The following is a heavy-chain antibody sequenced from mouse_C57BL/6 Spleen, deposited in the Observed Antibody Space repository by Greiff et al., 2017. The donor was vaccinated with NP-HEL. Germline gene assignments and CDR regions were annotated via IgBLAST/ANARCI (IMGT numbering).Heavy chain of an antibody. CDR3: ARRDTTVVEYYYAMDY. CDR1: GYTFTSYW. J-gene: IGHJ4*01. V-gene: IGHV1-55*01. CDR2: IYPGSGST. D-gene: IGHD1-1*01. Sequence: VQLQQSGAELVKPGASVKMSCKASGYTFTSYWLTWVKQRPGQGLAWIGDIYPGSGSTNYNEKFKSKATLTVDTSSSTAYMQLSSLTSEDAAVYYCARRDTTVVEYYYAMDYWGQGTSVTVSS.